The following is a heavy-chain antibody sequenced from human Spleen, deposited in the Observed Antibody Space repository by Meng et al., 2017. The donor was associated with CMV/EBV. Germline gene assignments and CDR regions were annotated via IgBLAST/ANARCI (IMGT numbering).Heavy chain of an antibody. Sequence: GSLRLSCAVYGGSFSGYYWSWIRQPPGKGLAWIGDINHNGSTDYNPSLKSRVTISVDTSKNQFSLKLSSVTAADTAVYYCARSGTNDFWRSYNWFDPWGQGTLVTVSS. V-gene: IGHV4-34*01. D-gene: IGHD3-3*01. CDR1: GGSFSGYY. CDR3: ARSGTNDFWRSYNWFDP. J-gene: IGHJ5*02. CDR2: INHNGST.